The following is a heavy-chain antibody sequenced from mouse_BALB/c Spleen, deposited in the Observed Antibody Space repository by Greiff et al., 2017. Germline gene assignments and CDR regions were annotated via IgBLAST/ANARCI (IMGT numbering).Heavy chain of an antibody. Sequence: QVQLKESGPGLVAPSQSLSITCTVSGFSLTSYGVHWVRQPPGKGLEWLGVIWSGGSTDYNAAFISRLSISKDNSKSQVFFKMNSLQANDTAIYYCARDYYYAMDYWGQGTSVTVSS. CDR1: GFSLTSYG. CDR2: IWSGGST. V-gene: IGHV2-2*02. J-gene: IGHJ4*01. CDR3: ARDYYYAMDY.